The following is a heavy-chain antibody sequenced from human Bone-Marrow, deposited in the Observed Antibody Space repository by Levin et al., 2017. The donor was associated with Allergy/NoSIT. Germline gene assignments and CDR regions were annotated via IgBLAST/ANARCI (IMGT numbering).Heavy chain of an antibody. J-gene: IGHJ4*02. D-gene: IGHD3-22*01. CDR1: GFTFSNYW. CDR2: IDSGGTST. Sequence: GESLKISCAASGFTFSNYWMHWVRQAPGKGLVWVSRIDSGGTSTTYADSVKGRFTISRDNAKNTLYLQMNSLRAEDTAVYYCARMDYYYDSSYYYDELDYWGQGTLVTVSS. CDR3: ARMDYYYDSSYYYDELDY. V-gene: IGHV3-74*01.